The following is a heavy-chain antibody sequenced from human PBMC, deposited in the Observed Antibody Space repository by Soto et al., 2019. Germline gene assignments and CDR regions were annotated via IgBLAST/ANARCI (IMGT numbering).Heavy chain of an antibody. V-gene: IGHV3-48*03. J-gene: IGHJ3*02. Sequence: GSLRLSCAASGFTFSSYEMNWVRQAPGKGLEWVSYISSSGSTIYYADSVKGRFTISRDNAKNSLYLQMNSLRAEDTAVYYCARLYYAAAFDIWGQGTMVTVSS. CDR1: GFTFSSYE. CDR2: ISSSGSTI. CDR3: ARLYYAAAFDI. D-gene: IGHD2-2*01.